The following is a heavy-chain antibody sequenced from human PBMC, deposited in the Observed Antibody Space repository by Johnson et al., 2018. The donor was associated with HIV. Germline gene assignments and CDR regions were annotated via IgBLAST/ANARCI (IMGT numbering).Heavy chain of an antibody. V-gene: IGHV3-7*01. D-gene: IGHD3-16*01. CDR3: LLGQGGGGI. CDR1: GFTFRSYW. CDR2: INRDGSEK. Sequence: VQLVESGGGLVQTGGSLRLSCAASGFTFRSYWMSWVRQAPGKGLEWVANINRDGSEKYYVDSVKGRFTISRDNAENALYLQMNSLRAEDTDVYYALLGQGGGGIWGQGTMVTVSS. J-gene: IGHJ3*02.